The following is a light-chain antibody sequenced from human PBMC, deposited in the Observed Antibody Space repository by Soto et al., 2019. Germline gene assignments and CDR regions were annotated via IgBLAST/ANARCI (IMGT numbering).Light chain of an antibody. Sequence: DIVMTHSPDSLAGSLGERATINCKSSQSVLYSSNNKNYLACFQQQPGQPPKLLIYWASTRESGVPDRFSGTGSGADFTLTISSLQAEDVAVYYCQQYYPTPPITFGQGTRLEIK. CDR1: QSVLYSSNNKNY. CDR3: QQYYPTPPIT. J-gene: IGKJ5*01. CDR2: WAS. V-gene: IGKV4-1*01.